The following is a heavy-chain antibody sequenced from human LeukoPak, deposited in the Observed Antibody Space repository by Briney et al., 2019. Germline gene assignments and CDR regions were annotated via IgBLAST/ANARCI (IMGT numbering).Heavy chain of an antibody. D-gene: IGHD4-17*01. J-gene: IGHJ6*02. V-gene: IGHV4-59*08. Sequence: SETLSLTCTVFGGSISSYYWSWTRQPPGKGLEWIGYIYYSGSTNYNPSLKSRVTISVDTSKNQFSLKLSSVTAADTAVYYCATSTDYGDYYYYYYGMDVWGQGTTVTVSS. CDR1: GGSISSYY. CDR2: IYYSGST. CDR3: ATSTDYGDYYYYYYGMDV.